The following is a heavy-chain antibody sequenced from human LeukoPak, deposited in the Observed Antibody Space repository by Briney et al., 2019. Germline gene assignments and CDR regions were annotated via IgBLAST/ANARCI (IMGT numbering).Heavy chain of an antibody. CDR2: IYYSGST. Sequence: SETLSLTCTVSGGSISSSSYYWGWLHQPPGKGLEWIGSIYYSGSTYYHPSPKSPVTISVDTSKNQFSLKLSSVTAADTAVYYCARLNGLNPPLPSFQHWGQGTLVTVSS. CDR3: ARLNGLNPPLPSFQH. J-gene: IGHJ1*01. CDR1: GGSISSSSYY. V-gene: IGHV4-39*01.